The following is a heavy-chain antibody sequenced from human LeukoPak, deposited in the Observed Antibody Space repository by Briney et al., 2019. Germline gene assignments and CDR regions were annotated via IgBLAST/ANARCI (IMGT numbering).Heavy chain of an antibody. Sequence: SETLSLTCTVSGGSISSYYWSWIRQPAGKGLEWIGRIYTRGSTNYNPSLKSRVTMSVDTSKNQFSLKLSSVTAADTAVYYCASSGSMVQGVIIPLDAFDIWGQGTMVTVSS. J-gene: IGHJ3*02. CDR1: GGSISSYY. V-gene: IGHV4-4*07. CDR3: ASSGSMVQGVIIPLDAFDI. D-gene: IGHD3-10*01. CDR2: IYTRGST.